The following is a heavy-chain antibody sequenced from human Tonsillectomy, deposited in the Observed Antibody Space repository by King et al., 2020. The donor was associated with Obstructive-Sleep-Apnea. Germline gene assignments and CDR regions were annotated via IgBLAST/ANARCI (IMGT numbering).Heavy chain of an antibody. Sequence: VQLVESGAEVKKPGESLKISCKGSGYSFTSYWIGWVRQMPGQGLEWMGIIYPCDSDTRYSPSFQGQVTIPADKAISTAYLPRSSLKASDTAMYYCAREVATITMGYYYYGMDVWGQGTTATVSS. CDR3: AREVATITMGYYYYGMDV. J-gene: IGHJ6*02. V-gene: IGHV5-51*01. D-gene: IGHD5-12*01. CDR2: IYPCDSDT. CDR1: GYSFTSYW.